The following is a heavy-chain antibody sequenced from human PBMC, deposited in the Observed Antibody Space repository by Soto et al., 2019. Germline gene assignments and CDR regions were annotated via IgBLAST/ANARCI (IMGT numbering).Heavy chain of an antibody. CDR3: ARDYSSASGANFDL. Sequence: ASVKVSCKASGDTYTTFDVSWLRQVPGQGLEWMGWIRVSNGDTNYAQKFQGRVTMTTDTSTGTVFMDLRTLRPDDTALYYCARDYSSASGANFDLWGQGTLVTVSS. V-gene: IGHV1-18*01. CDR2: IRVSNGDT. D-gene: IGHD6-19*01. J-gene: IGHJ4*02. CDR1: GDTYTTFD.